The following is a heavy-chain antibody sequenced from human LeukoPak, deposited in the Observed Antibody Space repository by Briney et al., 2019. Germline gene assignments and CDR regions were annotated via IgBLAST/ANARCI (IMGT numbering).Heavy chain of an antibody. CDR2: IWSDGTHK. Sequence: PGGSLRLSCSASGFTFITHGMHWVRQAPGKGLEWVAFIWSDGTHKFYADSVKGRSTISRDNSKNTVYLQMNSLRVDDTSVYFCARDPPDSGWAFWSWGQGTLVTVSS. D-gene: IGHD6-19*01. J-gene: IGHJ5*02. V-gene: IGHV3-33*01. CDR3: ARDPPDSGWAFWS. CDR1: GFTFITHG.